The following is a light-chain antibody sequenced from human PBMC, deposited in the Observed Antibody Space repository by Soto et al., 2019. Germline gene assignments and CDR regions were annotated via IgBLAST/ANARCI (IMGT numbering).Light chain of an antibody. CDR2: GAS. CDR3: QQYNNWPQT. Sequence: ETVMTQSTATLSVSPCEVATLSCNASQTINNNLAWYQQKPGQAPRLLIYGASTRATGIPARFSGSGSGTEFTLTISSLQSEDFAVYYCQQYNNWPQTFGQGTKVDIK. V-gene: IGKV3-15*01. J-gene: IGKJ1*01. CDR1: QTINNN.